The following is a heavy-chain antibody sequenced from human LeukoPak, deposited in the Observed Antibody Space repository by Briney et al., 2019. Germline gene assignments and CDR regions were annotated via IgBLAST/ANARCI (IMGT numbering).Heavy chain of an antibody. CDR3: ARGGIFGVVKKIKNYFDY. D-gene: IGHD3-3*01. Sequence: PSETLSLTCAVYGGSFSGYYWSWIRQPPGKGLEWIGEINHSGSANYNPSLKSRVTISVDTSKNQFSLKLSSVTAADTAVYYCARGGIFGVVKKIKNYFDYWGQGTLVTVSS. V-gene: IGHV4-34*01. CDR1: GGSFSGYY. J-gene: IGHJ4*02. CDR2: INHSGSA.